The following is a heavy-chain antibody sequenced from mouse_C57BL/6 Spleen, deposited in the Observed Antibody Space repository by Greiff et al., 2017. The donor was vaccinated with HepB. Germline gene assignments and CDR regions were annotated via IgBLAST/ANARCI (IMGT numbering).Heavy chain of an antibody. J-gene: IGHJ4*01. CDR2: IWRGGST. CDR1: GFSLTSYG. D-gene: IGHD2-2*01. CDR3: AKNKGGYGVLYAMDY. V-gene: IGHV2-5*01. Sequence: VKLVESGPGLVQPSQSLSITCTVSGFSLTSYGVHWVRQSPGKGLEWLGVIWRGGSTDYNAAFMSRLSITKDNSKSQVFFKMNSLQADDTAIYYCAKNKGGYGVLYAMDYWGQGTSVTVSS.